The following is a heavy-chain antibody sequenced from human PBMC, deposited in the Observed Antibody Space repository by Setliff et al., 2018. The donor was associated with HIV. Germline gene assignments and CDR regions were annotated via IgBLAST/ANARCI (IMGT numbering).Heavy chain of an antibody. CDR3: ARDSISGSYYVGQSFYGMDV. CDR1: GYTFTSYG. CDR2: ISAYNGNT. V-gene: IGHV1-18*01. D-gene: IGHD1-26*01. J-gene: IGHJ6*02. Sequence: GASVKVSCKASGYTFTSYGISWVRRAPGQGLEWMGWISAYNGNTNYAQKLQGRVTMTTDTSTSTAYMELRSLRSDDTAVYYCARDSISGSYYVGQSFYGMDVWGQGTTVTVSS.